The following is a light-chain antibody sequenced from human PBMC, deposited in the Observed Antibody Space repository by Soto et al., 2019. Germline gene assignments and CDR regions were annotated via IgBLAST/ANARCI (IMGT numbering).Light chain of an antibody. CDR2: KAS. CDR1: QTISSW. J-gene: IGKJ4*01. CDR3: HQYFRSPLT. V-gene: IGKV1-5*03. Sequence: DIQMTQSPSTLSGSVGDRVTITCRASQTISSWLAWYQQKPGKAPKLLIYKASTLKSGVPSRFSGSGSGTDFTLTVSGLQTEDVAIYYCHQYFRSPLTFGGGTKVDIK.